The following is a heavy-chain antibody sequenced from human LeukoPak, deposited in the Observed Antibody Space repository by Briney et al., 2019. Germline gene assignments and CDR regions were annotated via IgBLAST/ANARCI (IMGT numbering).Heavy chain of an antibody. CDR3: AKIRQWLVEYYLDY. CDR2: ISGSGGTT. V-gene: IGHV3-23*01. J-gene: IGHJ4*02. CDR1: GFTFSRYA. Sequence: PGGSLRLSCAASGFTFSRYAMSWVRQAPGKGLEWVSAISGSGGTTYYADSVKGRFTISRDNSKNTLYLQMNSLRAEDTAVYYCAKIRQWLVEYYLDYWGQGTLVTVSS. D-gene: IGHD6-19*01.